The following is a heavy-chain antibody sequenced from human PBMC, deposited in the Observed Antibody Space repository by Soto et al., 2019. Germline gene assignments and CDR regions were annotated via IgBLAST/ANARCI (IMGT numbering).Heavy chain of an antibody. D-gene: IGHD6-13*01. J-gene: IGHJ4*02. CDR2: ISGSGGST. CDR3: AKGRGGYSSSCGDY. Sequence: EVQLLESGGGLVQPGGSLRLSCAASGFTFSSYAMSWVRQAPGKGLEWVSAISGSGGSTYYGDSVKGRFTISRDNSKNTLYLQRNSLRAEDTAVYYCAKGRGGYSSSCGDYWGQGTLVTVSS. CDR1: GFTFSSYA. V-gene: IGHV3-23*01.